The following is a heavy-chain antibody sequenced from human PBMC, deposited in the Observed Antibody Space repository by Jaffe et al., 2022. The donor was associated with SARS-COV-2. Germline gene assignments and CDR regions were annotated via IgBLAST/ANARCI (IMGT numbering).Heavy chain of an antibody. CDR1: GFTFSNAW. V-gene: IGHV3-15*01. J-gene: IGHJ4*02. CDR2: IKSKTDGGTT. Sequence: EVQLVESGGGLVKPGGSLRLSCAASGFTFSNAWMSWVRQAPGKGLEWVGRIKSKTDGGTTDYAAPVKGRFTISRDDSKNTLYLQMNSLKTEDTAVYYCTTIMITFGGASSMDYWGQGTLVTVSS. D-gene: IGHD3-16*01. CDR3: TTIMITFGGASSMDY.